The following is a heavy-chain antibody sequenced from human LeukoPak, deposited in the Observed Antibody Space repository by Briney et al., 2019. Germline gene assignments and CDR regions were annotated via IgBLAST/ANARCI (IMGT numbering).Heavy chain of an antibody. CDR2: IYYSGST. Sequence: SETLSLTCTVSGGSVSSGDYYWSWIRQPPGKGLEWIGYIYYSGSTYYNPSLKSRVTISVDTSKNQFSLKLSSVTAADTAVYYCARESPPGEENAFDIWGQGTMVTVSS. V-gene: IGHV4-30-4*01. D-gene: IGHD1-14*01. CDR1: GGSVSSGDYY. J-gene: IGHJ3*02. CDR3: ARESPPGEENAFDI.